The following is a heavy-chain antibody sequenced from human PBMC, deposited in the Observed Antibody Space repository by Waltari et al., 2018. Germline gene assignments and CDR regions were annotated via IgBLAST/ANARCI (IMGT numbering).Heavy chain of an antibody. D-gene: IGHD1-26*01. V-gene: IGHV3-23*01. Sequence: EVQLLEYGGGLVQPGGSLRLSCAAAGFTFSGYAMSWVRPAPGKGLEWVSAISGSGGSTYYADSVKGRFTISRDNSKNTLYLQMNSLRAEDTAVYYCAKGMLKLRVGALDYWGQGTLVTVSS. CDR3: AKGMLKLRVGALDY. J-gene: IGHJ4*02. CDR2: ISGSGGST. CDR1: GFTFSGYA.